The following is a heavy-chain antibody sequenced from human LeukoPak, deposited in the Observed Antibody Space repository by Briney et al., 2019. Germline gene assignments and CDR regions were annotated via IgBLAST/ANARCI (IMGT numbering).Heavy chain of an antibody. D-gene: IGHD3-10*01. CDR2: IIPIFGTA. Sequence: SVKVSCKASGGTLSSYAISWVRQAPGQGLEWMGRIIPIFGTANYAQKFQGRVTITTDESTSTAYMELSSLRSEDTAVYYCARVKHYYGSGSKVYYFDYWGQGTLVTVSS. V-gene: IGHV1-69*05. J-gene: IGHJ4*02. CDR1: GGTLSSYA. CDR3: ARVKHYYGSGSKVYYFDY.